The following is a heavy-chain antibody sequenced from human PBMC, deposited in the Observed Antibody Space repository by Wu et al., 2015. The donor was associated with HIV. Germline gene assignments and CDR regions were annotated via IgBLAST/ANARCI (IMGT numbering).Heavy chain of an antibody. CDR1: GYTFTGYY. CDR3: AREERPSYYDILTGYDNWFDP. V-gene: IGHV1-2*02. D-gene: IGHD3-9*01. Sequence: QVQLVQSGAEVKKPGASVKVSCKASGYTFTGYYMHWVRQAPGQGLEWMGWINPNSGGTNYAQKFQGRVTMTRDTSISTAYMELSRLRSDDTAVYYCAREERPSYYDILTGYDNWFDPWGQGTLVTVSS. CDR2: INPNSGGT. J-gene: IGHJ5*02.